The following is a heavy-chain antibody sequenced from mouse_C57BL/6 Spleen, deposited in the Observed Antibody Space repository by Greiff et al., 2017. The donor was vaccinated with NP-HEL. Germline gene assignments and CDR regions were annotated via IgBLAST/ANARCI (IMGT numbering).Heavy chain of an antibody. Sequence: QVQLQQPGAELVMPGASVKLSCKASGYTFTSYWMHWVKQRPGQGLEWIGEIDPSDSYTNYNQKFKGKSTLTVDTSSSTAYMQLSSLTSEDSAGYYCGRLPYDYDGADWGQGTLVTVSA. CDR3: GRLPYDYDGAD. J-gene: IGHJ3*01. CDR2: IDPSDSYT. CDR1: GYTFTSYW. D-gene: IGHD2-4*01. V-gene: IGHV1-69*01.